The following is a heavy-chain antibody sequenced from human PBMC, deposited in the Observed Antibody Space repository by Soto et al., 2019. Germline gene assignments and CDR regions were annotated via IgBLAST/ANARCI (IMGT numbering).Heavy chain of an antibody. CDR3: ARGSRTIIAVAGTELDY. Sequence: GGSLRLSCAASGFTFSSYGMHWVRQAPGKGLEWVAVIWYDGSNKYYADSVKGRFTISRDNSKNTLYLQMNSLRAEDTAVYYCARGSRTIIAVAGTELDYWGQGTLVTVSS. J-gene: IGHJ4*02. V-gene: IGHV3-33*01. D-gene: IGHD6-19*01. CDR1: GFTFSSYG. CDR2: IWYDGSNK.